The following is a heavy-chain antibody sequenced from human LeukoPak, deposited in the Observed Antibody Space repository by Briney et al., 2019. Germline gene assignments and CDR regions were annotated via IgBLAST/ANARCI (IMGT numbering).Heavy chain of an antibody. V-gene: IGHV3-30-3*01. CDR2: ISYDGSNK. Sequence: RSGRSLRLSCAASGFTFSSYAMHWVRQAPGKGLEWVAVISYDGSNKYYADSVKGRFTISRDNSKNTLYLQVNSLRAEDTAVYYCARGACSSTSCFYYYYYMDVWGKGTTVIVSS. D-gene: IGHD2-2*01. CDR3: ARGACSSTSCFYYYYYMDV. J-gene: IGHJ6*03. CDR1: GFTFSSYA.